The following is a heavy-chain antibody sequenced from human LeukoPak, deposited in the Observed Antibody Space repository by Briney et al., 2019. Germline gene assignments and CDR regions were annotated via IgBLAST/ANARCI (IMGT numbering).Heavy chain of an antibody. Sequence: SETLSLTCTVSGGSISSYYWSWIRQPPGRGLEWIGYIYYSGSTNYNPSLKSRVTISVDTSKNQFSLKLSSVTAADTAVYYCARCYDSSGYYCRYFDYWGQGTLVTVSS. J-gene: IGHJ4*02. CDR1: GGSISSYY. V-gene: IGHV4-59*01. CDR3: ARCYDSSGYYCRYFDY. CDR2: IYYSGST. D-gene: IGHD3-22*01.